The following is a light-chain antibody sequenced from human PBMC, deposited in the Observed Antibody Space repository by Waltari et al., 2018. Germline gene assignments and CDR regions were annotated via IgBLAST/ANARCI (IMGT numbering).Light chain of an antibody. CDR3: QKYSSSPRT. Sequence: VILTQSPATLSLSPGERATLSCRASQSVSSYLAWYQQKPGQAPRLLIYGASSRATGIPDRFSGSGSGTEFTLTSSSLEPEDFAVYYCQKYSSSPRTFGQGTKVEIK. V-gene: IGKV3-20*01. CDR1: QSVSSY. CDR2: GAS. J-gene: IGKJ1*01.